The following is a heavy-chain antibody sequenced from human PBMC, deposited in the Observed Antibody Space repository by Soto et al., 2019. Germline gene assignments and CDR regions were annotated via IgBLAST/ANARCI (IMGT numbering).Heavy chain of an antibody. D-gene: IGHD6-6*01. CDR1: GFTFDDYA. J-gene: IGHJ6*02. CDR3: AKGSRSSYYYGMDV. V-gene: IGHV3-9*01. Sequence: EVQLVESGGGLVQPGRSLRLSCAASGFTFDDYAMHWVRQAPGKGLEWVSGLSWNGDYMGYVDSVKGRFTISRDNAKNSLYLQMTSLRAEDTALYFCAKGSRSSYYYGMDVWGQGTTVTVSS. CDR2: LSWNGDYM.